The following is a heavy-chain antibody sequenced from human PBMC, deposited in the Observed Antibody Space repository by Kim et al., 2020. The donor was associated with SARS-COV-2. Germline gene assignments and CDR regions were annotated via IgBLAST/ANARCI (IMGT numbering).Heavy chain of an antibody. J-gene: IGHJ4*02. CDR1: GGSFSGYY. CDR3: ARVLGLRYFDWLSTPLWHKTFDY. V-gene: IGHV4-34*01. D-gene: IGHD3-9*01. Sequence: SETLSLTCAVYGGSFSGYYWSWIRQPPGKGLEWIGEINHSGSTNYNPSLKSRVTISVDTSKNQFSLKLSSVTAADTAVYYCARVLGLRYFDWLSTPLWHKTFDYWGQGTLVTVSS. CDR2: INHSGST.